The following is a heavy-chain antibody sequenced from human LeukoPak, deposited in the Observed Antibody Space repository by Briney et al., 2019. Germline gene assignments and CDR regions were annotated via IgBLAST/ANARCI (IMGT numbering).Heavy chain of an antibody. D-gene: IGHD6-13*01. CDR2: IRTKTDGEAT. Sequence: GGSLRLSCEASGFTFSNAWMSWVRQAPGHGLESMGRIRTKTDGEATDYAAPVAGIFTISRDDAKNTLYLQMNTQKTVDKSVYYCTSGIGTIDFWGQGTLVTVSS. CDR3: TSGIGTIDF. V-gene: IGHV3-15*01. CDR1: GFTFSNAW. J-gene: IGHJ4*02.